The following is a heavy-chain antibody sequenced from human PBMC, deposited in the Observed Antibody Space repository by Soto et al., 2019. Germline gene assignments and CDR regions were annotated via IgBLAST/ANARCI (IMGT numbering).Heavy chain of an antibody. D-gene: IGHD1-26*01. J-gene: IGHJ6*02. CDR3: VRDSISGSYYFYYYGMDV. CDR2: ISYDGSKK. CDR1: GFSFSRYG. Sequence: QVQLVESGGGVVQPGRSLRLSCAASGFSFSRYGMHWVRQAPGKGLEWVAVISYDGSKKYDADSVKGRFTISRDNSKNTLYLQMNNLRAEDTAVYYCVRDSISGSYYFYYYGMDVWGLGTTVTVSS. V-gene: IGHV3-30*03.